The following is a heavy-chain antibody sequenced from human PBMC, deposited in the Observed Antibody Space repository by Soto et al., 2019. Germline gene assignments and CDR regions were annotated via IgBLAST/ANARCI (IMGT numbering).Heavy chain of an antibody. J-gene: IGHJ6*02. CDR2: IYYSGST. CDR1: GGFINSSTYY. V-gene: IGHV4-39*01. CDR3: ARVRDYPGDYYNMDV. D-gene: IGHD3-16*01. Sequence: PSETLSLTCTVSGGFINSSTYYWGWIRQPPGKGLEWIGTIYYSGSTYFNPSLKSRVTISGATSKNQFSLNLSSVTAADTTVYYCARVRDYPGDYYNMDVWRQGTTVTVSS.